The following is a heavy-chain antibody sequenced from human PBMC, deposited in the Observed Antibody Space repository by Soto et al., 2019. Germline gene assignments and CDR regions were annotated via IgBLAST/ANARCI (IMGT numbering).Heavy chain of an antibody. CDR2: ISSSSSYI. Sequence: GGSLRLSCAASGFTFSSYSMNWVRQAPGKELEWVSSISSSSSYIYYADSVKGRFTISRDNAKNSLYLQMNSLRAEDTAVYYCARSYYDSSGYYSTPFDYWGQGTLVTVSS. CDR1: GFTFSSYS. V-gene: IGHV3-21*01. CDR3: ARSYYDSSGYYSTPFDY. J-gene: IGHJ4*02. D-gene: IGHD3-22*01.